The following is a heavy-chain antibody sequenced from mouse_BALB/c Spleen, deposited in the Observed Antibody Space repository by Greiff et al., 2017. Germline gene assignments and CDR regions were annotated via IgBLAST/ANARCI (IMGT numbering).Heavy chain of an antibody. D-gene: IGHD1-2*01. CDR3: ARCITTARGYAMDY. CDR2: ISSGGSYT. CDR1: GFTFSSYG. V-gene: IGHV5-6*01. Sequence: EVKLVESGGDLVKPGGSLKLSCAASGFTFSSYGMSWVRQTPDKRLEWVATISSGGSYTYYPDSVKGRFTISRDNAKNTLYLQMSSLKSEDTAMYYCARCITTARGYAMDYWGQGTSVTVSS. J-gene: IGHJ4*01.